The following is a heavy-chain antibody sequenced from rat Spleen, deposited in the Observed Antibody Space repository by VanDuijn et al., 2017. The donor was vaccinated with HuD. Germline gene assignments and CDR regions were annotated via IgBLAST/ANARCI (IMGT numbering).Heavy chain of an antibody. CDR1: GFSLISYS. CDR2: IWGDGST. D-gene: IGHD1-2*01. CDR3: ARHPYYYSSYPFAY. Sequence: QVQLKESGPGLMQPSQTLSLTCTVSGFSLISYSVHWIRQPPGKGLEWMGGIWGDGSTDYNSALKSRLNISRDTSKNQVFLQMDSLRSEDTATYYCARHPYYYSSYPFAYWGQGTLVTVSS. J-gene: IGHJ3*01. V-gene: IGHV2-1*01.